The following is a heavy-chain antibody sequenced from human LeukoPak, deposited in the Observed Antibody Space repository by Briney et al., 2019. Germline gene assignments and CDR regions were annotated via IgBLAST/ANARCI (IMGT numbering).Heavy chain of an antibody. J-gene: IGHJ4*02. CDR3: ARDRPDYYDSSGYYYAGDY. D-gene: IGHD3-22*01. V-gene: IGHV3-53*01. CDR2: IYSGGST. CDR1: GGSFSGYY. Sequence: ETLSLTCAVYGGSFSGYYWSWVRQAPGKGLEWVSVIYSGGSTYYADSVKGRFTISRDNSKNTLYLQMNSLRAEDTAVYYCARDRPDYYDSSGYYYAGDYWGQGTLVTVSS.